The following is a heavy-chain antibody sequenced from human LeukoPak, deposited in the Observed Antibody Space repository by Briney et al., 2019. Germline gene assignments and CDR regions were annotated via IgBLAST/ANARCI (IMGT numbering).Heavy chain of an antibody. D-gene: IGHD2-21*01. CDR1: GGTFSSYA. J-gene: IGHJ5*02. Sequence: VASVKVSCKASGGTFSSYAISWVRQAPGQGLEWMGGIIPIFGTANYAQKFQGRVTITADESTSTAYMELSSLRSEDTAVYYCARDRYCGGDCYGNNWFDPWGQGTLVTVSS. CDR2: IIPIFGTA. CDR3: ARDRYCGGDCYGNNWFDP. V-gene: IGHV1-69*01.